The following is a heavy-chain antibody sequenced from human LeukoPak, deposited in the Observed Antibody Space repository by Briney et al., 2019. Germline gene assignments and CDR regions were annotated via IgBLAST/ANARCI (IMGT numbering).Heavy chain of an antibody. Sequence: GGSLRLSCAASGFTFSNAWMSWVRQAPGRGLEWVGRIKSKTDGGTTDYAAPVKGRFTILRDDSKHTLYLQMNSLKTEDTAVYYCTTDQVPYYDILTGYYRSSLFDYWGQGTLVTVSS. CDR3: TTDQVPYYDILTGYYRSSLFDY. V-gene: IGHV3-15*01. CDR2: IKSKTDGGTT. D-gene: IGHD3-9*01. J-gene: IGHJ4*02. CDR1: GFTFSNAW.